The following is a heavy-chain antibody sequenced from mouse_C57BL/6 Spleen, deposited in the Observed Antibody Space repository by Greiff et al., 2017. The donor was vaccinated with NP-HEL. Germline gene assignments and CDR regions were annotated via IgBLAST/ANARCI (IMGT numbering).Heavy chain of an antibody. J-gene: IGHJ1*03. CDR1: GFTFSDAW. D-gene: IGHD1-1*01. Sequence: EVMLVESGGCLVQPGGSMKLSCAASGFTFSDAWMDWVRQSPEKGLEWVAEIRNKANNHATYYAESVKGRFTISRDDSKSSVYLQMNSLRAEDTGIYYCTVLYYGSSYGYWYFDVWGTGTTVTVSS. CDR2: IRNKANNHAT. V-gene: IGHV6-6*01. CDR3: TVLYYGSSYGYWYFDV.